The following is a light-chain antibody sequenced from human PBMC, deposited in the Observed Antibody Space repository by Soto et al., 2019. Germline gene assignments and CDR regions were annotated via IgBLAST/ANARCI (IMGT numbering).Light chain of an antibody. J-gene: IGKJ1*01. CDR3: QQYNNWPRT. CDR1: QSVSSN. V-gene: IGKV3-15*01. Sequence: EIVMTQSPATLSVSPGERATLSCRASQSVSSNLAWYQQKPGQAPRLLIYGASTRATGIPARFSGSGSGTEFPLTISSQQSEDFAVYYRQQYNNWPRTFGQGTKVEIK. CDR2: GAS.